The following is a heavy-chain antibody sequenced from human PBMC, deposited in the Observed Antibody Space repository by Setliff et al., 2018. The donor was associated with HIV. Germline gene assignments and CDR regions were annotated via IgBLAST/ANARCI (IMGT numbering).Heavy chain of an antibody. CDR2: TSTSGSTI. Sequence: GGSLRLSCVASGFTFRDYYMSWVRQAPGKGLEWIASTSTSGSTIHYADSVKGRFSISRDNAKNSVYLQMSSLRDEDTAIYYCTNWPEGAHDLFDYWGQGTLVTVSS. D-gene: IGHD3-16*01. CDR3: TNWPEGAHDLFDY. CDR1: GFTFRDYY. J-gene: IGHJ4*02. V-gene: IGHV3-11*01.